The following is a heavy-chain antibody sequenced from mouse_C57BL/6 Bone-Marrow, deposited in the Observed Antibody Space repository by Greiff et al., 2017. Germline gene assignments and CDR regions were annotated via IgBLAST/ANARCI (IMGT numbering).Heavy chain of an antibody. V-gene: IGHV1-82*01. CDR2: IYPGDGDT. J-gene: IGHJ1*03. D-gene: IGHD1-1*01. CDR3: ARVRYYYGISPYFDV. Sequence: QVQLQQSGPELVKPGASVKISCKASGYAFSSSWMNWVKQRPGKGLEWIGRIYPGDGDTNYNGKFKGKATLTADKSTSTAYMQLSSLTSEDSAVYFCARVRYYYGISPYFDVWGTGTTVTVSS. CDR1: GYAFSSSW.